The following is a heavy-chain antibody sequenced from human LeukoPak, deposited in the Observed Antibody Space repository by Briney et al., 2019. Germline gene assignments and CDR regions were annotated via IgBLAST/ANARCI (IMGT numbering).Heavy chain of an antibody. CDR3: ARGRGPDS. CDR2: ITYNSGTI. Sequence: PGGSLRLSCAASGFTFRSYAMQWVRQAPGKGLEWVSYITYNSGTIFYADSVKGRFTISRDNAKDSLYLQMNSLRAEDTAVYYCARGRGPDSWGQGTLVTVSS. CDR1: GFTFRSYA. D-gene: IGHD3-10*01. V-gene: IGHV3-48*01. J-gene: IGHJ5*01.